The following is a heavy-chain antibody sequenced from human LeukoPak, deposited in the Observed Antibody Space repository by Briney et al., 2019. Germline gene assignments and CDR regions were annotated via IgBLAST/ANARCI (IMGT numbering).Heavy chain of an antibody. CDR2: INPNSGGT. V-gene: IGHV1-2*02. D-gene: IGHD3-10*01. Sequence: ASVKVSCKASGYTFTGYNMHWVRQAPGQGLEWMGWINPNSGGTNYAQKFQGRATMTRDTSISTAYMELSRLRSDDTAVFYCARDSVLLWFGESIRGWFDAWGQGTLVTVSS. CDR1: GYTFTGYN. J-gene: IGHJ5*02. CDR3: ARDSVLLWFGESIRGWFDA.